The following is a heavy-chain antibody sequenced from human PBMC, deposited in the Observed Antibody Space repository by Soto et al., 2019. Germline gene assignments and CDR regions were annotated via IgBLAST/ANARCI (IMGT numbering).Heavy chain of an antibody. J-gene: IGHJ6*02. CDR1: GYTFTSYY. Sequence: ASVKVSCKASGYTFTSYYMHWVRQAPGQGLEWMGIINPSGGSTSYAQKFQGRVAMTRDTSTSTVYMELSSLRSEDTAVYYCAITPYYYDSSGHRYYYYGMDVWGQGTTVTVPS. CDR3: AITPYYYDSSGHRYYYYGMDV. D-gene: IGHD3-22*01. V-gene: IGHV1-46*01. CDR2: INPSGGST.